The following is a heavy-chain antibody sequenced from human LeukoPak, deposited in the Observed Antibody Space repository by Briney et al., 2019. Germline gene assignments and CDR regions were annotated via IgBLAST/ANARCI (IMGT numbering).Heavy chain of an antibody. CDR3: VTDTSMGGLFDY. D-gene: IGHD5-18*01. CDR2: ISSSSNTI. CDR1: GFTFSSYS. Sequence: GGSLRLSCAASGFTFSSYSMNWVRQAPGKGLEWVSYISSSSNTIYYADSVKGRFTISRDNAKNSLYLQMNSLRDENTALYYCVTDTSMGGLFDYWGQGTLVTVSS. J-gene: IGHJ4*02. V-gene: IGHV3-48*02.